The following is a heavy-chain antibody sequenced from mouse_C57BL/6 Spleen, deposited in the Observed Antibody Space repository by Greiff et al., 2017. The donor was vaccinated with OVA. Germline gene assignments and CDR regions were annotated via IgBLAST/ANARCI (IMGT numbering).Heavy chain of an antibody. CDR2: IYPSDSET. CDR3: ARYSNDAMDY. V-gene: IGHV1-61*01. D-gene: IGHD2-5*01. Sequence: QVQLQQPGAELVRPGSSVKLSCKASGYTFTSYWMDWVKQRPGQGLEWIGNIYPSDSETHYNQKFKDKATLTVDKSSSTAYMQLSSLTSEDSAVYYCARYSNDAMDYWGQGTSVTVSS. J-gene: IGHJ4*01. CDR1: GYTFTSYW.